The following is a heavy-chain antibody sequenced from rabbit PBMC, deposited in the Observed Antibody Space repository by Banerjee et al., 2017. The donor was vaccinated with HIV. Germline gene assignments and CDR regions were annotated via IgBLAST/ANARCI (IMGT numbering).Heavy chain of an antibody. J-gene: IGHJ4*01. Sequence: QSLEESGGDLVKPGASLTLTCTASGFSFSSSYYMCWVRQAPGKGLEWIACIYAGSSGSTYYASWAKGRFTISKTSSTTVTLQMTSLTAADTATYFCARGIYADDAGYGYTTYFGLWGPGTLVTVS. V-gene: IGHV1S40*01. CDR2: IYAGSSGST. CDR1: GFSFSSSYY. CDR3: ARGIYADDAGYGYTTYFGL. D-gene: IGHD7-1*01.